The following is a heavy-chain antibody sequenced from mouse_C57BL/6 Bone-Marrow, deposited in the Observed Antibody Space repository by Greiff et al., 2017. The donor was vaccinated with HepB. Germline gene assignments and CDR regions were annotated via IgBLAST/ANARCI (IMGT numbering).Heavy chain of an antibody. V-gene: IGHV1-76*01. D-gene: IGHD1-1*01. CDR2: IYPGSGNT. CDR1: GYTFTDYY. CDR3: ARGGTTGFDY. J-gene: IGHJ2*01. Sequence: VKLQESGAELVRPGASVKLSCKASGYTFTDYYINWVKQRPGQGLEWIARIYPGSGNTYYNEKFKGKATLTAEKSSSTAYMQLSSLTSEDSAVYFCARGGTTGFDYWGQGTTLTVSS.